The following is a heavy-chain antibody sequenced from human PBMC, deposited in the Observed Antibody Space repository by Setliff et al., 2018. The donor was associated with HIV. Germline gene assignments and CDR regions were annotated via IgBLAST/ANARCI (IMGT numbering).Heavy chain of an antibody. V-gene: IGHV4-34*01. CDR2: INHSGST. CDR3: ARRTSTNYYYGNYYYMDV. CDR1: DVSISAYY. D-gene: IGHD3-16*01. Sequence: SETLSLTCTVSDVSISAYYWSWIRQPPGKGLEWIGEINHSGSTNYNLSLESRVTISVDTSKNQFSLKLSSVTAADTAVYYCARRTSTNYYYGNYYYMDVWGKGTTVTVSS. J-gene: IGHJ6*03.